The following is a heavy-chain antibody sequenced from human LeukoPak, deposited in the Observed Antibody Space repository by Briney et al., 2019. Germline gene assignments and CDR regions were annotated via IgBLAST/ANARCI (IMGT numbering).Heavy chain of an antibody. V-gene: IGHV4-39*01. CDR3: ARLVRSLRAFDI. CDR1: GGSISSSSYY. CDR2: IYYSGST. D-gene: IGHD4-23*01. J-gene: IGHJ3*02. Sequence: PSETLSLTCTVSGGSISSSSYYWGWIRQPPGKGLEWIGSIYYSGSTYYNPSLQSRVTISVDTSKNQFSLKLSSVTAADTAVYYCARLVRSLRAFDIWGQGTMVTVSS.